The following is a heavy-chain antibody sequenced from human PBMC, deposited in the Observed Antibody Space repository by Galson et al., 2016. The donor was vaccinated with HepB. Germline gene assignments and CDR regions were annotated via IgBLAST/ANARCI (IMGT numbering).Heavy chain of an antibody. Sequence: TLSLTCTVSGGSVSSGDYYWTWLRQPPGKGLEWIGYIFYTGSTYYKPSLKSRVTISVDTSKNQLSLKLRSVTAADTAVYYCARCFVDCGRFYYYGMDVWGKGSTVTVSS. V-gene: IGHV4-30-4*01. CDR3: ARCFVDCGRFYYYGMDV. D-gene: IGHD2-21*02. J-gene: IGHJ6*04. CDR2: IFYTGST. CDR1: GGSVSSGDYY.